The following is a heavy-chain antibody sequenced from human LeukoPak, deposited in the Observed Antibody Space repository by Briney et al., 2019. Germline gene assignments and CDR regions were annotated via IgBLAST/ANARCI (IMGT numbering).Heavy chain of an antibody. CDR1: GGSFSDYD. J-gene: IGHJ5*02. CDR3: ARRTATRVLITMVRGVISWFDP. Sequence: SETLSLTCAVYGGSFSDYDWSWIRQPPGKGLEWIGKISHGGSTNYNPSLKSRVTISGDTSTNHFSLNLSSVTAADTAVYYCARRTATRVLITMVRGVISWFDPWGQGTLVTVSS. CDR2: ISHGGST. D-gene: IGHD3-10*01. V-gene: IGHV4-34*01.